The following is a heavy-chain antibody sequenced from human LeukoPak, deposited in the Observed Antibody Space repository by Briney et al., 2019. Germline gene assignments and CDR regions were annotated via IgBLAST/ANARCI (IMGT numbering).Heavy chain of an antibody. J-gene: IGHJ6*02. D-gene: IGHD3-10*01. CDR1: GYSFTCYG. V-gene: IGHV1-18*01. CDR3: ARGGRDGMDV. CDR2: VSAYDGST. Sequence: ASVKVSCKASGYSFTCYGFTWVRRAPGQGLEWMGWVSAYDGSTNYAQKIRGRVTMTTDASKNTVYMELRSLGFDDTAVYYCARGGRDGMDVWGQGTTVTVSS.